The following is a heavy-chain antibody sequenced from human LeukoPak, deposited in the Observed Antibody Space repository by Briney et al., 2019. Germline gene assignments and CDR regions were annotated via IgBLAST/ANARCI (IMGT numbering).Heavy chain of an antibody. CDR1: GYTLSSNH. J-gene: IGHJ4*02. D-gene: IGHD1-14*01. CDR3: VREDWGSGTIIDY. V-gene: IGHV1-18*01. Sequence: GASVRVSCTASGYTLSSNHISWVRQAPGQGLEWMGWINGYTGDTIYAQRFQGRVTMTTDTSTSTAYMELRSLRFDDTAVYYCVREDWGSGTIIDYWGQGTLVTVSS. CDR2: INGYTGDT.